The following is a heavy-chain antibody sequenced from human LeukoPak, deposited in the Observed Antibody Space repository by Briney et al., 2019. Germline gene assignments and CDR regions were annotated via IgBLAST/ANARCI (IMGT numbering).Heavy chain of an antibody. CDR3: ARPTTPVVKLILQGRCAFDI. CDR2: IIPIFGTA. J-gene: IGHJ3*02. D-gene: IGHD4-23*01. Sequence: SSVKVSCKASGGTFSSYAISWVRQTPGQGLEWMGGIIPIFGTANHAQKFQGRVTITADESTSTAYMELSSLRSEDTAVYYCARPTTPVVKLILQGRCAFDIWGQGTRVTVSS. CDR1: GGTFSSYA. V-gene: IGHV1-69*01.